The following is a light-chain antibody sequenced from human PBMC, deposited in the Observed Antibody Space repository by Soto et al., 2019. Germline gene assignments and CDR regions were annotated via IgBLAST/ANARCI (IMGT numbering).Light chain of an antibody. CDR1: SSNIGSNY. V-gene: IGLV1-47*02. CDR3: AAWDDSLSGRYV. Sequence: QSVLTKPPSASVTPGQRVTISWSGSSSNIGSNYVYWYQQLPGTAPKLLIYSNNQRPSGVPDRFSGSKSGTSASLAISGLRSEDEADYYCAAWDDSLSGRYVFGTGTKVTVL. CDR2: SNN. J-gene: IGLJ1*01.